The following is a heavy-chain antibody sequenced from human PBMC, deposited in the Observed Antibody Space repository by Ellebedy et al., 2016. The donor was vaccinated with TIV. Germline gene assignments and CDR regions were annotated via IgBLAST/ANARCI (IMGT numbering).Heavy chain of an antibody. CDR3: AKSTVKYYYYYYGMDV. D-gene: IGHD4-17*01. V-gene: IGHV3-23*01. Sequence: GESLKISCAASGFTFSSYAMSWVRQAPGKGLEWVSAISGSGGSTYYADSVKGRFTISRDNSKNTLYLQMNSLRAEDTAVYYCAKSTVKYYYYYYGMDVWGQGTTVTVSS. J-gene: IGHJ6*02. CDR1: GFTFSSYA. CDR2: ISGSGGST.